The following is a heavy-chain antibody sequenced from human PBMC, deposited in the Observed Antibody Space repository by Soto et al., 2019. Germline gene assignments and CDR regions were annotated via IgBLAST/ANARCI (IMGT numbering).Heavy chain of an antibody. CDR2: IYSSGST. V-gene: IGHV4-31*11. CDR1: GGSIISACYS. D-gene: IGHD6-6*01. J-gene: IGHJ5*02. Sequence: TLSLTFAVSGGSIISACYSWNWVRQSPGRGLEWIGHIYSSGSTYYNPSLKSRVSISVDTSNNQFSLKLTSVTAADTAVYFCAREDAARIERWFDAWGQGILVTVSS. CDR3: AREDAARIERWFDA.